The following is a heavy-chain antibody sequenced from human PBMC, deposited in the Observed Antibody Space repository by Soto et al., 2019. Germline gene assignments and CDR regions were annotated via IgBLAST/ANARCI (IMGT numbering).Heavy chain of an antibody. J-gene: IGHJ6*02. CDR3: ARDRKGWYGDTGYYGMDV. D-gene: IGHD2-15*01. V-gene: IGHV1-18*04. CDR2: ISAYNGNT. Sequence: GAAVKVSCKSSGYTFTSYGISWVRQAPGQGLEWMGWISAYNGNTNYAQKLQGRVIMTTDTSTSTAYMELRSLRSDDTAVYYCARDRKGWYGDTGYYGMDVWGPGTTVTVYS. CDR1: GYTFTSYG.